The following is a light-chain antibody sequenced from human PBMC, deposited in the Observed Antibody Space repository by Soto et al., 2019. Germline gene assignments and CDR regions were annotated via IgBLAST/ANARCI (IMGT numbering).Light chain of an antibody. V-gene: IGLV2-8*01. CDR2: EVS. Sequence: QSVLTQPPSASGSPGQSVTISCIGTSSDVGGYNYVSWYQQHPGKAPKLMIYEVSKRPSGVPDRFSGSKSGNTASLTVSGLQAEDEADYDGSSYAASNNLGVFGGGTKLTVL. CDR3: SSYAASNNLGV. J-gene: IGLJ2*01. CDR1: SSDVGGYNY.